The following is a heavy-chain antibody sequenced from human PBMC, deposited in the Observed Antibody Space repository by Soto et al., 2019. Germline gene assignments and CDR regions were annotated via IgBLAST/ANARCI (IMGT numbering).Heavy chain of an antibody. Sequence: GGSLRLSCAASGFTFSSYGMHWVRQAPGKGLEWVAVIWYDGSNKYYADSVKGRFTISRDNSKNTLYLQMNSLRAEDTAVYYCAREYCSSTSCSTHDAFDIWGQGTMVTVSS. V-gene: IGHV3-33*01. CDR1: GFTFSSYG. D-gene: IGHD2-2*01. J-gene: IGHJ3*02. CDR3: AREYCSSTSCSTHDAFDI. CDR2: IWYDGSNK.